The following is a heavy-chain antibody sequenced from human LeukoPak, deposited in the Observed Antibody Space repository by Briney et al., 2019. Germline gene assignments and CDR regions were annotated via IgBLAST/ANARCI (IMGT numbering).Heavy chain of an antibody. D-gene: IGHD2-15*01. CDR2: ISGSGGST. CDR3: AKDKGRFCSGGSCYSDAFDI. J-gene: IGHJ3*02. V-gene: IGHV3-23*01. CDR1: GFTFSSYA. Sequence: GGSLSLSCAASGFTFSSYAMSWVRQAPGKGLEWVSAISGSGGSTYYADSVKGRFTISRDNSKNTLYLQMNSLRAEDTAVYYCAKDKGRFCSGGSCYSDAFDIWGQGTMVTVSS.